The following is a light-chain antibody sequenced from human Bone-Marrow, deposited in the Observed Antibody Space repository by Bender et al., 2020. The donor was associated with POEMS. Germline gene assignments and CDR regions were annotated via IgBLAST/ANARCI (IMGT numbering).Light chain of an antibody. CDR1: SSDVGGYNY. V-gene: IGLV2-14*03. J-gene: IGLJ2*01. CDR3: SSYTDTNSLL. Sequence: QSALTQPASVSGSPGQSVTISCTGTSSDVGGYNYVSWYQQHPGKAPKLMIYAVLNRPSGVSNRFSGSKSGNTASLTVSGLQAEDEADYYCSSYTDTNSLLFGGGTSLTVL. CDR2: AVL.